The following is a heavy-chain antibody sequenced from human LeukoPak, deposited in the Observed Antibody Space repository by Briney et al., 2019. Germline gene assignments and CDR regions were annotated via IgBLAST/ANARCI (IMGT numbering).Heavy chain of an antibody. CDR2: ISSSSSYI. Sequence: PGGSLRLSCAASGVIFSSYTMHWVRQAPGKGLEWVSSISSSSSYIYYADSVKGRFTISRDNAKNSLYLQMNSLRAEDTAVYYCAREGSSSWYRGRLDYWGQGTLVTVSS. CDR3: AREGSSSWYRGRLDY. J-gene: IGHJ4*02. CDR1: GVIFSSYT. V-gene: IGHV3-21*01. D-gene: IGHD6-13*01.